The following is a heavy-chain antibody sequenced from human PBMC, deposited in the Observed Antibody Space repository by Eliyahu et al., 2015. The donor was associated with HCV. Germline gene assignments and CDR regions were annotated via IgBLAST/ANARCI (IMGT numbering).Heavy chain of an antibody. CDR3: VRDGSYNLDH. Sequence: EVQLVVSGGGLVQPGGSLTLSCETSGFTFSNYIMHWVRQAPGKGLVWVSRINNDGTTKRLADSVKGRFAVSRDNDKSTLYLQMNILRPEDTAVYFCVRDGSYNLDHWGQGTLVTVSS. CDR2: INNDGTTK. D-gene: IGHD1-26*01. CDR1: GFTFSNYI. V-gene: IGHV3-74*01. J-gene: IGHJ4*02.